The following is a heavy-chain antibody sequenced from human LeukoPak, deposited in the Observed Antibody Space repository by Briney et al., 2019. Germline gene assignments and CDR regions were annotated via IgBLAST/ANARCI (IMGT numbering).Heavy chain of an antibody. CDR1: RFTFSRFA. J-gene: IGHJ3*02. CDR2: ISGSGGST. D-gene: IGHD2-2*01. CDR3: AKDAVYQLPPDAFDI. Sequence: PGGSLRLSCAAFRFTFSRFAMSWVRQAPGKGLEWVSAISGSGGSTYYADSVKGRFTISRDNSKNTLYLQMNSLRAEDTAVYYCAKDAVYQLPPDAFDIWGQGKMVTVSS. V-gene: IGHV3-23*01.